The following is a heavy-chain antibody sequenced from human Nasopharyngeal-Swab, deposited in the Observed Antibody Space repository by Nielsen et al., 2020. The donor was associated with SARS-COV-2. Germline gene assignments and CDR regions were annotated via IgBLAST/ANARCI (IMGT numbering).Heavy chain of an antibody. V-gene: IGHV4-31*02. CDR2: SYYRGRT. CDR3: ATTPNTVTRFFY. J-gene: IGHJ4*02. D-gene: IGHD4-17*01. Sequence: RQAPGKGLEWIGYSYYRGRTYFNPSLESRAAMSLDRSKNQFSLNLTSVTAADTAVYYCATTPNTVTRFFYWGQGMLVTVSS.